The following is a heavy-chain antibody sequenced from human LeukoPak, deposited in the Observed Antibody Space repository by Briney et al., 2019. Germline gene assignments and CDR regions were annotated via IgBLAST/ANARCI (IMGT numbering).Heavy chain of an antibody. V-gene: IGHV4-39*01. D-gene: IGHD3-16*02. CDR3: ARIKYYDYVWGSYRSYYFDY. J-gene: IGHJ4*02. CDR2: IYYSGST. Sequence: SETLSLTCTVSGGSISSSSYYWGWIRQPPGKGLEWIGSIYYSGSTYYNPSLKRRVTISVDTSKNQFSLKLSSVTAADTAVYYCARIKYYDYVWGSYRSYYFDYWGQGTLVTVSS. CDR1: GGSISSSSYY.